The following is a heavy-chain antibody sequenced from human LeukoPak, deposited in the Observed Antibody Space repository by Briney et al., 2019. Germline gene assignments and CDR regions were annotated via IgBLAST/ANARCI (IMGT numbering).Heavy chain of an antibody. V-gene: IGHV4-38-2*02. CDR1: GYSIGSGFY. CDR3: ARGTDCNGGDNCYSPSAFDI. Sequence: SETLSLTCTVSGYSIGSGFYWVWMRQPPGKGLQWVGSIYHTGSTYYNPSLKSRVTISSDTSGNQFSLKLRSVTAADTAVYYCARGTDCNGGDNCYSPSAFDIWGQGTMVTVSS. D-gene: IGHD2-15*01. CDR2: IYHTGST. J-gene: IGHJ3*02.